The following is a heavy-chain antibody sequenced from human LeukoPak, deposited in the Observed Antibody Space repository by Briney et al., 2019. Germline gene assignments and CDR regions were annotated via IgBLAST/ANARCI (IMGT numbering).Heavy chain of an antibody. CDR3: AREGTVFDY. CDR2: IYYSGST. J-gene: IGHJ4*02. CDR1: GVSVSSGSYY. Sequence: TSETLSLTCTVSGVSVSSGSYYWSWIRQPPGKGLEWIGYIYYSGSTNYNPSLKSRVTISVDTSKNQFSLKLSSVTAADTAVYYCAREGTVFDYWGQGTLVTVSS. D-gene: IGHD4-17*01. V-gene: IGHV4-61*01.